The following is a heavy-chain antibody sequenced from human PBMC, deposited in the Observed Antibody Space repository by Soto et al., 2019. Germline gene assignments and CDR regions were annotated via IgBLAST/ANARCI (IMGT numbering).Heavy chain of an antibody. CDR2: INTSGNT. CDR1: GGSISSYY. D-gene: IGHD3-10*01. Sequence: QVQLQESGPGLVKPSETLSLTCTVSGGSISSYYWSWIRQPAGKGLEWFGRINTSGNTNCNPSLKSRVTMSVDTSKNQFSLKLSSVTAADTAVYYCASFYDSGSGAAFHIWGQGTMVTVSS. V-gene: IGHV4-4*07. J-gene: IGHJ3*02. CDR3: ASFYDSGSGAAFHI.